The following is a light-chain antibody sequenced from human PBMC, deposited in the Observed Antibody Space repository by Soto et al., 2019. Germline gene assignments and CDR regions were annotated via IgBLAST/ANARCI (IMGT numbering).Light chain of an antibody. CDR1: QSVSSSY. CDR2: DAS. V-gene: IGKV3D-20*01. J-gene: IGKJ5*01. Sequence: EIVLTQSPATLSLSPGERATISCGASQSVSSSYLAWYQQKPVLAPRLLIYDASSRATGIPYRFSGSGSGTDFTLTISRLEPEDFAVYYCQQYGSSPPITFGQGTRLEIK. CDR3: QQYGSSPPIT.